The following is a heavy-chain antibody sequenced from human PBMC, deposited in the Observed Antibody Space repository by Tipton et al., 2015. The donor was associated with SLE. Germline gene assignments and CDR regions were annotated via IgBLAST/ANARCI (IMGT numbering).Heavy chain of an antibody. CDR1: GGSFSGNY. Sequence: TLSLTCTVYGGSFSGNYWSWIRQPPGKGLEWIGEINHSGSTSYNPSLESRVTISVDTSKNQFSLKLSSVTAADTALYYCARPGYGSSGYLDYWGQGTLVTVSP. V-gene: IGHV4-34*01. D-gene: IGHD3-22*01. CDR2: INHSGST. CDR3: ARPGYGSSGYLDY. J-gene: IGHJ4*02.